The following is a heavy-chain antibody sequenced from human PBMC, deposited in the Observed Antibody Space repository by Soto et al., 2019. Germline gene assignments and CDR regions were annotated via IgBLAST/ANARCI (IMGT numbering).Heavy chain of an antibody. CDR2: INAYSTYT. CDR1: GYTFTSYG. CDR3: ARDDSSGPGRFDP. J-gene: IGHJ5*02. Sequence: ASVKVSCKASGYTFTSYGFSWVRQAPGQGLEWMGWINAYSTYTDYAQNLQGRVTMTTDRSTSTAYMELRSLRSDDTAVYYCARDDSSGPGRFDPWGQGTQVTVSS. D-gene: IGHD3-22*01. V-gene: IGHV1-18*01.